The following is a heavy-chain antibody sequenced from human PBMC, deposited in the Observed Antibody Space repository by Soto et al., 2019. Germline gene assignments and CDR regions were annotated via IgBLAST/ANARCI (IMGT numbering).Heavy chain of an antibody. CDR1: GFTFTNYA. CDR2: ISGSDNST. Sequence: EVQLLESGGGLVQPGGSLRLSCAASGFTFTNYAMSWVRQAPGRGLEWVSTISGSDNSTYYPDSVKGRFTISRDNSNNTLYLQMNSLRVEDTGVYYCASLSAMVTHWGQGTLVTVSS. D-gene: IGHD5-18*01. CDR3: ASLSAMVTH. J-gene: IGHJ4*02. V-gene: IGHV3-23*01.